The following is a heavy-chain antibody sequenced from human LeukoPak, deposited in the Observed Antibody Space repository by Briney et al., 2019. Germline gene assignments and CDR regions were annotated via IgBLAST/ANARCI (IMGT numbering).Heavy chain of an antibody. CDR2: IYSRGNT. V-gene: IGHV4-39*07. J-gene: IGHJ4*02. CDR3: ARDISSSGWGFDY. CDR1: GASISSSSSY. D-gene: IGHD6-19*01. Sequence: SETLSLTCTVSGASISSSSSYWGWIRQPPGKGLEWLGNIYSRGNTYYKPSLRSRVTISIDTSKNQFSLRLTSVTAADTAVYYCARDISSSGWGFDYWGQGTLVTVSS.